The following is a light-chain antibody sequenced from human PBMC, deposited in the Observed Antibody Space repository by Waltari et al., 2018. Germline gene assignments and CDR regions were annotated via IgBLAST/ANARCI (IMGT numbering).Light chain of an antibody. CDR3: QHFSTYST. CDR2: KAS. CDR1: QTMSNW. Sequence: DIQMTQSPSTLAASAVDTVTITCRASQTMSNWSAWYQQKPGKAPKDLIYKASNLQSGVPSRFSGSVSGTEFTLTISSLQPDDFATYYCQHFSTYSTFGQGTKVEIK. J-gene: IGKJ1*01. V-gene: IGKV1-5*03.